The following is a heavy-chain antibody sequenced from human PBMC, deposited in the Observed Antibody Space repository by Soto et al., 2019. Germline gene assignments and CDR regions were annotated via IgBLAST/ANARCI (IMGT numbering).Heavy chain of an antibody. CDR1: GYTFSSYA. D-gene: IGHD5-12*01. CDR3: ARVNRRGYAGNDPPPLYYYGMDV. Sequence: GASVKVSCKASGYTFSSYAIHWVRQAPGQGLEWMGWINAGNGNTKYSQKFQGRITITRDTSASTAYMELNSLRSEDTALYYCARVNRRGYAGNDPPPLYYYGMDVWGQGTTVTVSS. CDR2: INAGNGNT. V-gene: IGHV1-3*01. J-gene: IGHJ6*02.